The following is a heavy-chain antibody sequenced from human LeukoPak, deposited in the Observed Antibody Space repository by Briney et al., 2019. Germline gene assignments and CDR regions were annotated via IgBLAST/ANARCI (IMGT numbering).Heavy chain of an antibody. Sequence: QPGGSLRLSCAASGFTFSNYWMHWVRQAPGKGLEWVSRINPDGSSSNHADSVKGRFTMSRDNAKSMVYLQMDGLRAEDTAVFSCVRQAVSGDSGIAYWGRGVLVTVSS. D-gene: IGHD4-17*01. CDR3: VRQAVSGDSGIAY. V-gene: IGHV3-74*01. J-gene: IGHJ4*02. CDR2: INPDGSSS. CDR1: GFTFSNYW.